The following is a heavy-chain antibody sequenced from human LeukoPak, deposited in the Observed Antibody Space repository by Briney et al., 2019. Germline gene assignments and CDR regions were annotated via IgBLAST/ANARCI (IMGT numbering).Heavy chain of an antibody. CDR2: IKLDGSEK. Sequence: AGSLRLSCVASGFTFGKYWMSWIRQAPGQGLEWVANIKLDGSEKSFVDSVKGRFTTSRDNTKNSLYLQMNSLRAEDTAVFYCARDQYDTWSRRGNFDSWGQGTLVIVSS. D-gene: IGHD3-3*01. V-gene: IGHV3-7*03. CDR3: ARDQYDTWSRRGNFDS. CDR1: GFTFGKYW. J-gene: IGHJ4*02.